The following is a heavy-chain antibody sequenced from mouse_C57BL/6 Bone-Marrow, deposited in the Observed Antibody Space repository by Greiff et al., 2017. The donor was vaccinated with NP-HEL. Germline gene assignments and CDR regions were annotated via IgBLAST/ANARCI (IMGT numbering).Heavy chain of an antibody. J-gene: IGHJ2*01. CDR2: IWGGGST. Sequence: VQRVESGPGLVAPSQSLSITCTVSGFSLTSYGVDWVRQPPGKGLEWLGVIWGGGSTNYNSALMSRPSISKDNSKSQGFIKMNSLQTDDTAMYYCSKQSLTGDVDYWGQGTTLTVSS. D-gene: IGHD4-1*01. CDR3: SKQSLTGDVDY. CDR1: GFSLTSYG. V-gene: IGHV2-9*01.